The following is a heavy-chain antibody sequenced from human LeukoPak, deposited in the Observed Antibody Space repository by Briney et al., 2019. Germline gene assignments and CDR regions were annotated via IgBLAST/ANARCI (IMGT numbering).Heavy chain of an antibody. D-gene: IGHD6-13*01. V-gene: IGHV3-21*01. CDR3: ARERRYSSSWYSYSSGWYLDY. CDR2: ISSSSSYI. CDR1: GFTFSSYS. J-gene: IGHJ4*02. Sequence: PGGSLRLSCAASGFTFSSYSMNWVRQAPGKGLEWVSSISSSSSYIYYADSVKGRFTISRDNSKNTLYLQMNSLRAEDTAVYYCARERRYSSSWYSYSSGWYLDYWGQGTLVTVSS.